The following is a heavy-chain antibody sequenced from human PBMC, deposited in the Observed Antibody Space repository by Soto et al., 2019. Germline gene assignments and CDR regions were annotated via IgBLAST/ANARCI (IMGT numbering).Heavy chain of an antibody. CDR1: GYKFTAYW. CDR3: ARHIGVAVAGTRWYFDL. J-gene: IGHJ2*01. CDR2: IYPGDSET. V-gene: IGHV5-51*01. D-gene: IGHD6-19*01. Sequence: LGESLKISCXASGYKFTAYWIGWVRQMPGKGLEWMGIIYPGDSETRYSPSFQGQVTISVDKSNSTAYLQWNSLEASDTAIYYCARHIGVAVAGTRWYFDLWGRGTLVTVSS.